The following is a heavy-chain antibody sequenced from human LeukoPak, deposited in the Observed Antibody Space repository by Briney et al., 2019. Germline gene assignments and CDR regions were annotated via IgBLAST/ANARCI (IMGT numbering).Heavy chain of an antibody. Sequence: GGSLRLSCVGSEFIFSSYWMHWVRQAPEKGLEWVSSIKYDGSATTFADSVKGRFSISTDSAKNTAYLQMNSLRVEDTAIYYCAMDINGDLFRVWGQGTLVTVSS. CDR3: AMDINGDLFRV. CDR2: IKYDGSAT. J-gene: IGHJ4*02. V-gene: IGHV3-74*01. CDR1: EFIFSSYW. D-gene: IGHD2-2*03.